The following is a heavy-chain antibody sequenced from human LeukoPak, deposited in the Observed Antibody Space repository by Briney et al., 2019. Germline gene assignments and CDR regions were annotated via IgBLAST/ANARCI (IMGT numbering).Heavy chain of an antibody. CDR3: ACRDYGSTWSDP. CDR1: GYSLATYW. V-gene: IGHV5-51*01. D-gene: IGHD4/OR15-4a*01. CDR2: IHPADSTT. J-gene: IGHJ5*02. Sequence: GESLKISCKGFGYSLATYWISWVRQMPGKGLEWMGIIHPADSTTLYSSSFQGQVSISADKSTGTVYLQWSSLKASDSAIYYCACRDYGSTWSDPWGQGTLVTVSS.